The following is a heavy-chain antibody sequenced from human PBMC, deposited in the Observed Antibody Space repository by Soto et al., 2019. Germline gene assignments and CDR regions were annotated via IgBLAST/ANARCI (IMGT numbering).Heavy chain of an antibody. CDR2: ISYDGSNK. D-gene: IGHD3-22*01. V-gene: IGHV3-30-3*01. Sequence: GGSLRLSCAASGFTFSSYAMHWVRQAPGKGLEWVAVISYDGSNKYYADSVKGRFTISRDDSKNTLYLQMNSLRAEDTAVYYCAREKGYYDSSGYYYEIVLDVWGQGTTVTVSS. CDR1: GFTFSSYA. J-gene: IGHJ6*02. CDR3: AREKGYYDSSGYYYEIVLDV.